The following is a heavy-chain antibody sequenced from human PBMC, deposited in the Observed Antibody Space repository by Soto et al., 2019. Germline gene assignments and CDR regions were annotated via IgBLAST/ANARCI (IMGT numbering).Heavy chain of an antibody. V-gene: IGHV5-51*01. CDR3: ARQSYDILTGYPFYYYGMDV. CDR1: GYSFTSYW. J-gene: IGHJ6*02. CDR2: IYPGDSDT. D-gene: IGHD3-9*01. Sequence: PGESLKISCKGSGYSFTSYWIGWVRQMPGKGLEWMGIIYPGDSDTRYSPSFQGQVTISADKSISTAYLQWSSLKASDTAMYYCARQSYDILTGYPFYYYGMDVWGQGTTVTVSS.